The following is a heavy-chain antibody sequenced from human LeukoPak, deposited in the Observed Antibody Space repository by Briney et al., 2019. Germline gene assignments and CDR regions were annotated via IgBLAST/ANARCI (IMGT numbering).Heavy chain of an antibody. CDR2: INPNSGDT. V-gene: IGHV1-2*02. CDR1: GYTFTSYY. J-gene: IGHJ4*02. Sequence: GASVKVSCKASGYTFTSYYMHWVRQAPGQGLEWMGWINPNSGDTNYAQKFQGRVTMTRGTSISTAYMELSRLRSDDTAVYYCARAGYYYGSGSYYIFDYWGQGTLVTVSS. D-gene: IGHD3-10*01. CDR3: ARAGYYYGSGSYYIFDY.